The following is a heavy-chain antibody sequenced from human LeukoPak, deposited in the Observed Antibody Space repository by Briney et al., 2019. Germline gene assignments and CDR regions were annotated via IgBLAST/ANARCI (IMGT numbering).Heavy chain of an antibody. CDR3: AKDSGYCSSTSCYISLDAFDI. CDR1: GFTFSSYA. CDR2: ISGSGGST. Sequence: GGSLRLSCAASGFTFSSYAMSWVRQAPGKGLEWVSAISGSGGSTYYADSVKGRFTISRDNSKNTLYLQMNSLRADDTAVYYCAKDSGYCSSTSCYISLDAFDIWGQGTMVTVSS. J-gene: IGHJ3*02. D-gene: IGHD2-2*02. V-gene: IGHV3-23*01.